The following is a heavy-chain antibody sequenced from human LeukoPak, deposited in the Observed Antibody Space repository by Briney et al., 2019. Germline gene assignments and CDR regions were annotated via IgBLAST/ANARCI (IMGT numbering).Heavy chain of an antibody. CDR3: ARRAGAYSHPYDY. CDR1: GFSFRTYG. J-gene: IGHJ4*02. CDR2: ISGSGDNT. Sequence: GGSLRLSCAASGFSFRTYGMSWVRQAPGKRLEWVSGISGSGDNTHNADFVKGRFTISRDNSKNTLYLQMNSLRAEDTAVYYCARRAGAYSHPYDYWGQGTLVTVSS. D-gene: IGHD4/OR15-4a*01. V-gene: IGHV3-23*01.